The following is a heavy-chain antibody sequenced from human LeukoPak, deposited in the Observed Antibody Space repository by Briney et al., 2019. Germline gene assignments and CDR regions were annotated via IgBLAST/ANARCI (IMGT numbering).Heavy chain of an antibody. CDR3: ARSLAVAGFDY. CDR2: INPSGGST. CDR1: GYTFTSYY. V-gene: IGHV1-46*01. D-gene: IGHD6-19*01. J-gene: IGHJ4*02. Sequence: ASVKVSCKASGYTFTSYYMHWVRQAPGQGLEWMGIINPSGGSTGYAQKFQGRVTMTRDTSTSTVYMELSSLRSEDTAVYYCARSLAVAGFDYWGQGTLVTVSS.